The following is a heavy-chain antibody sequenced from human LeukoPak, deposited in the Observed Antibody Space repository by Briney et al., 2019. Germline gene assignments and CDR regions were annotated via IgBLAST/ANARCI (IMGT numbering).Heavy chain of an antibody. CDR2: TXYRSKWGN. J-gene: IGHJ5*02. CDR1: GDSVSSNXXX. Sequence: SQTLSLTCAXSGDSVSSNXXXXXXXRQXXSXXXXWXGRTXYRSKWGNDYAGFVKSRISXXXXTSKNQFSLQLKYVIPEDTAVYYCAREAPRFDPWGQGILVTVSS. V-gene: IGHV6-1*01. CDR3: AREAPRFDP.